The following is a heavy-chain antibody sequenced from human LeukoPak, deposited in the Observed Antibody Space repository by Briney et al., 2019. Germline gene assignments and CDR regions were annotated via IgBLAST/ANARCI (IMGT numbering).Heavy chain of an antibody. CDR2: XSPSGGST. J-gene: IGHJ5*02. V-gene: IGHV1-46*01. D-gene: IGHD2-2*01. CDR1: GYTFTXYY. CDR3: ARGSIVVVPAANNWFDP. Sequence: GYTFTXYYXHWVXQAPGQGLEWMGIXSPSGGSTSYAQKFQGRVTMTRDTSTSTVYMELSSLRSEDTAVYYCARGSIVVVPAANNWFDPWGQGTLVTVSS.